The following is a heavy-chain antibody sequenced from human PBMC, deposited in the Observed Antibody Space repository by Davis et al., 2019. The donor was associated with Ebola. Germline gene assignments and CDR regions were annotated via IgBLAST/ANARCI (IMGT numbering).Heavy chain of an antibody. V-gene: IGHV3-23*01. CDR2: ISGSGGST. D-gene: IGHD6-13*01. CDR1: GFTFSSYS. Sequence: GESLKISCAASGFTFSSYSMNWVRQAPGKGLEWVSAISGSGGSTYYADSVKGRFTISRDNSKNTLYLQMNSLRAEDTAIYYCARDGGIAAAGRAVYNWFDPWGQGTLVTVSS. CDR3: ARDGGIAAAGRAVYNWFDP. J-gene: IGHJ5*02.